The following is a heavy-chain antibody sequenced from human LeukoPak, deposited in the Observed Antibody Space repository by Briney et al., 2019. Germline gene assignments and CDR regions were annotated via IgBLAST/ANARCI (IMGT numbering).Heavy chain of an antibody. V-gene: IGHV3-23*01. Sequence: PGGSLRLSCAASGFTFSSYAMSWVRQARGKGLEWVSAISGSGGSTYYADSVKGRFTISRDNAKNSLYLQMNSLRAEDTALYYCAKDIAAYYYYYYMDVWGKGTTVTISS. CDR2: ISGSGGST. J-gene: IGHJ6*03. CDR3: AKDIAAYYYYYYMDV. CDR1: GFTFSSYA. D-gene: IGHD6-13*01.